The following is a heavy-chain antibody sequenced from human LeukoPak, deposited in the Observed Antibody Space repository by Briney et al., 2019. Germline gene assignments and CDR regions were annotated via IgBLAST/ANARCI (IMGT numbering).Heavy chain of an antibody. CDR3: ARDSGTTGEVKFDP. V-gene: IGHV4-4*07. D-gene: IGHD3-10*01. Sequence: PSETLSLTCTVTGGSISSYYLSWIRQPAGKGLEWIGRIYSRVTTYNPSLKSRVTMSADTSRNHVSLTLNSVTAADTAVYYCARDSGTTGEVKFDPWGQGTLVTVSS. CDR2: IYSRVT. CDR1: GGSISSYY. J-gene: IGHJ5*02.